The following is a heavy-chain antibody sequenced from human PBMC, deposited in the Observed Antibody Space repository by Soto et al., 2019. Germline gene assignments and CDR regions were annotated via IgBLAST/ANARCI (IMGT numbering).Heavy chain of an antibody. D-gene: IGHD3-16*01. Sequence: QVQLQQWGAGLLKPSETLSLTCAVYGGSFSGYYWSWIRQPPGKGLEWIGEINHSGSNNYNPSLKSRVNISVDTSTNQFSLKLSSVTAADTAVYYCARAPQNRERPRGRGLITSDYWGQGTLVTVSS. J-gene: IGHJ4*02. V-gene: IGHV4-34*01. CDR3: ARAPQNRERPRGRGLITSDY. CDR1: GGSFSGYY. CDR2: INHSGSN.